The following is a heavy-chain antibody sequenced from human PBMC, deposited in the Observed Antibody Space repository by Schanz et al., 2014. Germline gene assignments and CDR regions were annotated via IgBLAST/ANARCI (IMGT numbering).Heavy chain of an antibody. Sequence: QVQLVQSGAEVRKPGASVKVSCKASGYTFISYGISWVRQAPGQGLEWLGWISGSNGNTNYTQKFQGRVTMTIDPYTSTAYMELRSLRSDDTAVYYCARGGYSSGWYDRDIAHFDYGGQGTLDTVSS. D-gene: IGHD6-19*01. CDR3: ARGGYSSGWYDRDIAHFDY. CDR1: GYTFISYG. V-gene: IGHV1-18*01. J-gene: IGHJ4*02. CDR2: ISGSNGNT.